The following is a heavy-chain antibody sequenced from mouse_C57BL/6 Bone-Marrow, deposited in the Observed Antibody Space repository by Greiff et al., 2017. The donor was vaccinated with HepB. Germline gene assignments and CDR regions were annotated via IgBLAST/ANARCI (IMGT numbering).Heavy chain of an antibody. V-gene: IGHV1-85*01. J-gene: IGHJ4*01. CDR2: IYPRDGST. CDR1: GYTFTSYD. Sequence: QVQLKQSGPELVKPGASVKLSCKASGYTFTSYDINWVKQRPGQGLEWIGWIYPRDGSTKYNEKFKGKATLTVDTSSSTAYMELHSLTSEDSAVYFCARTSYYGSHYYAMDYWGQGTSVTVSS. CDR3: ARTSYYGSHYYAMDY. D-gene: IGHD1-1*01.